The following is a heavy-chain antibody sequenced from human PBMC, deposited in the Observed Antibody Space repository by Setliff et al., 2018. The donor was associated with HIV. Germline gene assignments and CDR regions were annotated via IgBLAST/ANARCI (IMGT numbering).Heavy chain of an antibody. D-gene: IGHD3-22*01. CDR3: ARLTTTYYYDSSAYYHPV. J-gene: IGHJ4*02. V-gene: IGHV4-34*01. CDR2: INHNGGT. Sequence: SETLSLTCAVYGGSFTSYYWTWIRQAPGKDLEWIGEINHNGGTNYNPSLKSRVTISVDRSKNQFFLRLTSVTAADTAVYYCARLTTTYYYDSSAYYHPVWGQGTLVTVSS. CDR1: GGSFTSYY.